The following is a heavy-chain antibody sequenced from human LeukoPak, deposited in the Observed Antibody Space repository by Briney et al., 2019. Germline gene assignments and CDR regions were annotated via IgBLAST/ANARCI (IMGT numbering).Heavy chain of an antibody. D-gene: IGHD3-22*01. V-gene: IGHV3-21*01. J-gene: IGHJ3*02. Sequence: GGSLRLSCAASGFTFSSYSMNWVRQAPGKGLEWVSSISSSSSYIYYADSVKGRFTISRDNSKKTLYMQMNSLGPEDTAVYYCAKDGKMIVVLFGAFDIWGQGTMVTVSS. CDR2: ISSSSSYI. CDR1: GFTFSSYS. CDR3: AKDGKMIVVLFGAFDI.